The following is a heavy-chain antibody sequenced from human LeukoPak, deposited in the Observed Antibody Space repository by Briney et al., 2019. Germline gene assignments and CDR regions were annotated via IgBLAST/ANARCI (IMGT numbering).Heavy chain of an antibody. Sequence: PGGSLRLSCAASGFTFSTYGMHWVRQAPGKGLEWVAFVRYDGSDKYYVDSVKGRFTISRDNSRNTLYLQMNSLRAEDTAVYYCPKGAGYGDLGYFYYKDVWGKGTTVTVSS. CDR2: VRYDGSDK. J-gene: IGHJ6*03. V-gene: IGHV3-30*02. CDR1: GFTFSTYG. CDR3: PKGAGYGDLGYFYYKDV. D-gene: IGHD4-17*01.